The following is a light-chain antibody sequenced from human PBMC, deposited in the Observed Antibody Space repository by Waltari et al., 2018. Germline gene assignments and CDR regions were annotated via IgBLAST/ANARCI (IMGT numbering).Light chain of an antibody. J-gene: IGKJ1*01. Sequence: DIQMTQSPSSLSASVGDRVVITCRASQTISFFLNWYQNKAGQAPKLLIYAASSLQSGVPSRFSGSRSGTDFTLTISSLQPEDFATYYCQQSYITPQTFGQGTKVEIK. CDR3: QQSYITPQT. V-gene: IGKV1-39*01. CDR2: AAS. CDR1: QTISFF.